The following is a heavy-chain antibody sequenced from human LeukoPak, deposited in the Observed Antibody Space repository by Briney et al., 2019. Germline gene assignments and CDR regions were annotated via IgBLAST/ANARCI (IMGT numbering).Heavy chain of an antibody. CDR1: GFTFSNYR. V-gene: IGHV3-21*06. CDR2: ISPSSSYI. CDR3: AREGGYCSGGSCRFFDY. Sequence: GGSVTHTCPASGFTFSNYRMNWVRQAPGKGLALVSSISPSSSYIYYADSVKGRFTISRDDAKNSLFLQMNSLRAEDTAVYYCAREGGYCSGGSCRFFDYWGRGTRVTVSS. D-gene: IGHD2-15*01. J-gene: IGHJ4*02.